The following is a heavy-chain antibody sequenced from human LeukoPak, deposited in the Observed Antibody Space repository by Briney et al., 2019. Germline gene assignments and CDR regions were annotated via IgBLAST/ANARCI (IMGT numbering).Heavy chain of an antibody. CDR3: ARERPYYYGMDV. V-gene: IGHV3-21*01. CDR1: GFSISSYS. J-gene: IGHJ6*02. Sequence: GGSLRLSCAASGFSISSYSMNWVRQAPGKGLEWVSSISSSSSYIYYADSVKGRFTISRDNAKNSLYLQMNSLRAEDTAVYYCARERPYYYGMDVWGQGTTVTVSS. CDR2: ISSSSSYI.